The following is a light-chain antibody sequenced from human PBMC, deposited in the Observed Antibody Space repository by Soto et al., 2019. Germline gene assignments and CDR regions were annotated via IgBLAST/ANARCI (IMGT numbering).Light chain of an antibody. CDR2: EVV. V-gene: IGLV2-8*01. CDR1: KNDIGVYDF. CDR3: CSLTTSHTYV. Sequence: QSALTQPPSASGSPGQSVTISCSGTKNDIGVYDFVSWYQHHPGKAPRLIIYEVVQRPSGVPDRFSGYKSGNSASLTISGLQADDEADYYCCSLTTSHTYVFGSGTKLTVL. J-gene: IGLJ1*01.